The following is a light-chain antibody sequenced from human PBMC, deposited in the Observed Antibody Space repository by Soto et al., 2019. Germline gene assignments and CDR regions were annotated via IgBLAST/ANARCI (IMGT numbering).Light chain of an antibody. CDR2: AAS. CDR3: QKYNSAPPWT. Sequence: DIQMTQSPSSLSASVGDRVTITCRASQGISNYLALYQQKPGKVPKLLIYAASTLQSGVLSRFSGSGSGTDFTLTIGSLQPEDVATYYCQKYNSAPPWTFGQGTNVEIK. V-gene: IGKV1-27*01. CDR1: QGISNY. J-gene: IGKJ1*01.